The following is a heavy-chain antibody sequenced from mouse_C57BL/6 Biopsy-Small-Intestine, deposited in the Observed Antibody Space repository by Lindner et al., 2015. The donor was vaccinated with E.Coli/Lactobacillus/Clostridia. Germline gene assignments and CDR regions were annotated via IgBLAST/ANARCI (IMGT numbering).Heavy chain of an antibody. D-gene: IGHD4-1*01. J-gene: IGHJ4*01. CDR2: NWPLNGKT. CDR3: TRDGSGTDGVSFY. Sequence: SVKVSCKASGYTFPTYGITWVRQAPGQGLEWIGWNWPLNGKTFYAQKVQGRVTMTADTSTNTAFMELRGLRSDDTAIYYCTRDGSGTDGVSFYWGQGTLVTVSS. CDR1: GYTFPTYG. V-gene: IGHV1-81*01.